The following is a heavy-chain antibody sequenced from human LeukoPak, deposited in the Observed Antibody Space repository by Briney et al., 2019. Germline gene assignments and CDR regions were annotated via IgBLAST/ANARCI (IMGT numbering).Heavy chain of an antibody. J-gene: IGHJ4*02. CDR1: GYTFTSYG. D-gene: IGHD6-13*01. Sequence: ASVKVSCKASGYTFTSYGISWVQQAPGQGLEWMGWISAYNGNTNYAQKLQGRVTMTTDTSTSTAYMELRSLRSDDTAVYYCARDLTIAAAGTADYWGQGTLVTVSS. V-gene: IGHV1-18*01. CDR2: ISAYNGNT. CDR3: ARDLTIAAAGTADY.